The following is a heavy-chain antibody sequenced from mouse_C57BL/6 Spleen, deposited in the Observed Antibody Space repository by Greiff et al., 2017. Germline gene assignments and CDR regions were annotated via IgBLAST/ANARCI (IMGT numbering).Heavy chain of an antibody. CDR1: GYTFTSYG. Sequence: VHLVESGAELARPGASVKLSCKASGYTFTSYGISWVKQRTGQGLEWIGEIYPRSGNTYYNEKVKGKATLTADKSSSTAYMELRSLTSEDSAVYFCARGPYYGSSYDYAMDYWGQGTSVTVSS. J-gene: IGHJ4*01. CDR3: ARGPYYGSSYDYAMDY. V-gene: IGHV1-81*01. CDR2: IYPRSGNT. D-gene: IGHD1-1*01.